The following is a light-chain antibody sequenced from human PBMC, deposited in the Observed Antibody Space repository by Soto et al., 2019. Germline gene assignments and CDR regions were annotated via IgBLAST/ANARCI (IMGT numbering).Light chain of an antibody. CDR3: SSFTSSVTYV. CDR1: SIDVGGHNS. Sequence: QSVLTQPASVSGSPGQSITISCTGTSIDVGGHNSVSWYRQDPGKAPKLMIYDVSNRPSVVSDRFSGSKSGNTASLTISGLQIEDEADYYCSSFTSSVTYVFXTGTKVTVL. CDR2: DVS. J-gene: IGLJ1*01. V-gene: IGLV2-14*01.